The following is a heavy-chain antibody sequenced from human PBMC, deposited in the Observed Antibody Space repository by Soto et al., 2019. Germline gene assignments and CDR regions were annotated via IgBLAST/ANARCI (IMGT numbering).Heavy chain of an antibody. V-gene: IGHV1-69*02. CDR3: ATGRSRRYYYDSSGSDYGMDV. Sequence: GASVKVSCKASGGTFSSYTISWVRQAPGQGLEWMGRIIPILGIANYAQKFQGRVTITADKSTSTAYMELSSLRSEDTAVYYCATGRSRRYYYDSSGSDYGMDVWGQGTTVTVSS. D-gene: IGHD3-22*01. CDR2: IIPILGIA. J-gene: IGHJ6*02. CDR1: GGTFSSYT.